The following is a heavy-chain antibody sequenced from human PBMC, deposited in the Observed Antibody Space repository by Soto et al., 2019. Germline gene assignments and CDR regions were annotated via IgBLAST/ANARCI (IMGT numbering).Heavy chain of an antibody. J-gene: IGHJ4*02. CDR2: FIPIFGTA. V-gene: IGHV1-69*12. CDR1: GGTFSSYA. CDR3: ARGIKIFGVVIAPLDY. Sequence: QVQLVQSGAEVKKPGSSVKVSCKASGGTFSSYAISWVRQAPGQGLEWMGGFIPIFGTANYAQKFQGRVTITADESTSTAYMELSSLRSEDTAVYYCARGIKIFGVVIAPLDYWGQGTLVTVSS. D-gene: IGHD3-3*01.